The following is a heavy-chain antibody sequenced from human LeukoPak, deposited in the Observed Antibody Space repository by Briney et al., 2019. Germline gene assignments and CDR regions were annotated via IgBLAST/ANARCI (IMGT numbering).Heavy chain of an antibody. V-gene: IGHV4-39*01. J-gene: IGHJ3*01. Sequence: PSETLSLSCILSGGSISSGDDSWGWLRQPPGKGLEWIGSLFYSGITSYNPSLESRVTISVDTSKSQFTLRLSSLIARDTGVYYCTRRGHGHNSAALDVWGQGTMVTVSS. CDR2: LFYSGIT. CDR3: TRRGHGHNSAALDV. D-gene: IGHD4-23*01. CDR1: GGSISSGDDS.